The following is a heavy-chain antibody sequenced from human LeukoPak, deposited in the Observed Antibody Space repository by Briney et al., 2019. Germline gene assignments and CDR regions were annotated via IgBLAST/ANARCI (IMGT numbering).Heavy chain of an antibody. CDR2: ITGRGDVT. V-gene: IGHV3-23*01. CDR1: GFSFNSYA. D-gene: IGHD5-24*01. CDR3: AKDRVSGGGYNSLDY. J-gene: IGHJ4*02. Sequence: PGGSLRLSCAASGFSFNSYAMNWVRQAPGKGLEWVSDITGRGDVTTYADSVKGRFTISRDNSKNTVFLQMDSLRAEDTAVYYCAKDRVSGGGYNSLDYWGRGTLVSVSS.